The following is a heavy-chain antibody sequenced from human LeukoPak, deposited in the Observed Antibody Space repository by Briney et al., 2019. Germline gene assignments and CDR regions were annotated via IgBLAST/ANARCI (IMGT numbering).Heavy chain of an antibody. CDR2: IYYSGST. Sequence: SETLSLTCTVSDGSINSFYWSWIRQPPGKGLEWIGYIYYSGSTSYNPSLKSRVTISVDTSKNQFSLNLNSVTAADTAVYYCARAVAYGIDTGYFDYWGQGTLVTVSS. CDR1: DGSINSFY. J-gene: IGHJ4*02. CDR3: ARAVAYGIDTGYFDY. V-gene: IGHV4-59*01. D-gene: IGHD2-8*02.